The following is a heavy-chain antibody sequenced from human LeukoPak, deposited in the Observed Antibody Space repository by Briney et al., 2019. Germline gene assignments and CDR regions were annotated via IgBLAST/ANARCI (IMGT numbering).Heavy chain of an antibody. J-gene: IGHJ4*02. CDR1: GFTFDSYS. Sequence: PGGSLRLSCAASGFTFDSYSMHWVRQAPGKGLEWVAVIWYDGSNKCYADSVKGRFTISRDNSKNTLYLQMNSLRAEDTAVYYCARASQPYYDFWSGYYDYWGQGTLVTVSS. D-gene: IGHD3-3*01. CDR3: ARASQPYYDFWSGYYDY. CDR2: IWYDGSNK. V-gene: IGHV3-33*08.